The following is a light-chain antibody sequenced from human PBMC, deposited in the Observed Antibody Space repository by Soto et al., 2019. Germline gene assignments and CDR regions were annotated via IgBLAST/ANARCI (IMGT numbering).Light chain of an antibody. Sequence: DIQMTQSPSSLSASVGDRVTITCRASQSISSSLIWYQQKPGKAPKLLIYATSSLQSGVPSRFSGSGSGTDFTLTISSLQPEDFATYYCKQSYRTPYTFGQGTKLEIK. V-gene: IGKV1-39*01. J-gene: IGKJ2*01. CDR1: QSISSS. CDR3: KQSYRTPYT. CDR2: ATS.